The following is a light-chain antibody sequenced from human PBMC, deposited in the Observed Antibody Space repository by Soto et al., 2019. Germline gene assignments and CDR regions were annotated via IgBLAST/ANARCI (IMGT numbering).Light chain of an antibody. CDR2: KAS. Sequence: DIQMTQSPSTLSASVGDRVTITCRASQSIRSELAWYQQKPGKAPKLLIYKASNLDSGVPSRFSGSGSGKEFTLTVSSLQPDDFATYSCLQYDTYPLTFGGGTKAEIK. J-gene: IGKJ4*01. V-gene: IGKV1-5*03. CDR1: QSIRSE. CDR3: LQYDTYPLT.